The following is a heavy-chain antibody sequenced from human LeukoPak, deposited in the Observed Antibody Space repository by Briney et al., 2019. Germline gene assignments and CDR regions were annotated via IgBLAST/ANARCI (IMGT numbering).Heavy chain of an antibody. CDR1: GGSISSYY. D-gene: IGHD2-2*01. CDR3: ARVAGYCSSTSCRMYNWFDP. Sequence: SETLSLTCTVSGGSISSYYWSWIRQPPGKGLEWIGYIYYSGSTNYNPSLKSRVTISVDTSKNQFSLKLSSVTAADTAVYYCARVAGYCSSTSCRMYNWFDPWGQGTLVTVSS. CDR2: IYYSGST. V-gene: IGHV4-59*08. J-gene: IGHJ5*02.